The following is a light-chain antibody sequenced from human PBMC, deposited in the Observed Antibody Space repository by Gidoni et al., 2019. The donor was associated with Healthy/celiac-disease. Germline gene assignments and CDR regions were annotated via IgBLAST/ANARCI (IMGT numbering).Light chain of an antibody. CDR1: QSVSSY. CDR2: DAS. V-gene: IGKV3-11*01. Sequence: EIVLTQSPATLSLSPGERATLSCRASQSVSSYLAWYQQNPGQAPRLLIYDASNRATGIPARFSGSGSGTDFTLTISSLEPEDFAVYYCQQRSNRFGQGTKLEIK. CDR3: QQRSNR. J-gene: IGKJ2*03.